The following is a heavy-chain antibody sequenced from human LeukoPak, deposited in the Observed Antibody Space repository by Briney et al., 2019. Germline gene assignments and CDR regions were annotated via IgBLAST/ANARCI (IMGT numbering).Heavy chain of an antibody. CDR3: ARSRYCSSTSCSGDYYYYMDV. V-gene: IGHV4-34*01. CDR2: INHSGST. J-gene: IGHJ6*03. D-gene: IGHD2-2*01. Sequence: PSETLSLTCAVYGGSFSGYYWSWIRQPPGKGLEWIGEINHSGSTNYNPSLKSRVTISVDTSKNQFSLKLSSVTAADTAVYYCARSRYCSSTSCSGDYYYYMDVWGKGTTVTVSS. CDR1: GGSFSGYY.